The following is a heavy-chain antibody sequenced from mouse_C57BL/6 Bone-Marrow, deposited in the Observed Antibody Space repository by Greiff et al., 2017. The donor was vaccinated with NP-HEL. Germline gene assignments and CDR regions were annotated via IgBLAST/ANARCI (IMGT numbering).Heavy chain of an antibody. V-gene: IGHV1-50*01. CDR1: GYTFTTYW. CDR2: IDPSDSYT. J-gene: IGHJ3*01. Sequence: QVQLQQPGAELVKPGASVKLSCKASGYTFTTYWMQWVKQRPGQGLEWIGEIDPSDSYTNYNQKFKGKATLTVDTSSSTANMQLSSRTSEDSAVYYCERKAYYGRSYEFAYWGQGTLVTVSA. D-gene: IGHD1-1*01. CDR3: ERKAYYGRSYEFAY.